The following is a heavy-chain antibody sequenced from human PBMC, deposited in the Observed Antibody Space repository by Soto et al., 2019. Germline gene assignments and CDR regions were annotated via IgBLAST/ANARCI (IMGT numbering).Heavy chain of an antibody. V-gene: IGHV3-23*01. CDR3: AKRHGRGGGLDV. J-gene: IGHJ6*02. CDR2: ISGSCGST. Sequence: GGSLRLSCAASGFTFSSYAMSWVRRAPGKGLEWVSAISGSCGSTYYADSVKGRFTISRDNSKNTLYLQMNSLRAEDTAVYSCAKRHGRGGGLDVWGQGTTVTVSS. D-gene: IGHD3-10*01. CDR1: GFTFSSYA.